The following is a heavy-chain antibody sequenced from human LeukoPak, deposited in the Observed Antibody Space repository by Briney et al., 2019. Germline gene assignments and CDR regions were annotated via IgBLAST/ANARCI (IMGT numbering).Heavy chain of an antibody. J-gene: IGHJ6*03. CDR1: GYTFTGYY. Sequence: ASVKVSCEASGYTFTGYYMHWVRQAPGQGLEWMGWINPNSGGTNYAQKFQGRVTMTRDTSISTAYMELGRLRSDDTAVYYCARDMRIAAAGYYYYYYMDVWGKGTTVTVSS. D-gene: IGHD6-13*01. V-gene: IGHV1-2*02. CDR3: ARDMRIAAAGYYYYYYMDV. CDR2: INPNSGGT.